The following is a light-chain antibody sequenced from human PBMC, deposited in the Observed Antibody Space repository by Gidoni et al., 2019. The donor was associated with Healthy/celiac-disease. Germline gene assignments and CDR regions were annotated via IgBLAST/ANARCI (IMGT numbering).Light chain of an antibody. V-gene: IGKV1-39*01. Sequence: DIQMTRCPSSLSASVRDRGTITCRARQSISSYVNWYQPKPGKVPKLLIYAASSLQSGVPSRFSGSGSGTDFTLTISSLQPEDFATYYCQQSYSTPFTFGPGTKVDIK. CDR3: QQSYSTPFT. CDR1: QSISSY. CDR2: AAS. J-gene: IGKJ3*01.